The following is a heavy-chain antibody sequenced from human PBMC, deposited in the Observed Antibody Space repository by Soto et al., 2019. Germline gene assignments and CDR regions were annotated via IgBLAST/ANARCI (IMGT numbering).Heavy chain of an antibody. J-gene: IGHJ4*02. CDR3: ARDLDFSFDY. D-gene: IGHD1-1*01. Sequence: ASVKVSCKASGGTFSSYAISWVRQAPGQGLEWMGGIVPIFGTANYAQKFQGRVTITADESTSTAYMELNSLRAEDTAVYYCARDLDFSFDYWGQGTLVTVSS. CDR1: GGTFSSYA. CDR2: IVPIFGTA. V-gene: IGHV1-69*13.